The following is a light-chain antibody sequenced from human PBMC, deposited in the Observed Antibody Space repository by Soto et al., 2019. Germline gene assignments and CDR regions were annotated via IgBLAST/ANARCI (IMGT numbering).Light chain of an antibody. CDR2: STS. Sequence: NVLTQSPGTLSLSPGERATLSCRASQSGRTNYIAWYQQKAGQAPRLLMHSTSKREPGIPDRFSGSGSGTDFTRAISGLEAEDFAGGYGQRYGGSWTFGQGTRVEIK. V-gene: IGKV3-20*01. CDR3: QRYGGSWT. CDR1: QSGRTNY. J-gene: IGKJ1*01.